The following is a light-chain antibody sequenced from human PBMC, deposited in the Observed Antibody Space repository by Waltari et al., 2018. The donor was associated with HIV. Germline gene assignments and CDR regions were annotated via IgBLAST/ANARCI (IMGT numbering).Light chain of an antibody. V-gene: IGLV1-36*01. CDR3: AAWDDYLNGYV. CDR1: SSNIGNNA. Sequence: QSVLTQPPSVSEAPRQRVTISCSGSSSNIGNNAVNWYQQVPGKAPKLLIYYDDLLSSGVSDRFSRSKSGTSASLAIRVLQSEDEAEYYCAAWDDYLNGYVFGSGTKVTVL. CDR2: YDD. J-gene: IGLJ1*01.